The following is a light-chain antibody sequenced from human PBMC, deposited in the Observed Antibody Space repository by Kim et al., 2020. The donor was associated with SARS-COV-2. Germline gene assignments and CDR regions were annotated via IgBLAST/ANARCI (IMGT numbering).Light chain of an antibody. Sequence: ASVGDIVTITCRANQSISSWLAWYQQKPGKAPKLLIYDASSLESGVPSRFSGSGSGTEFTLTISSLQPDDFATYYCQQYNSYPWTFGQGTKVEIK. CDR1: QSISSW. J-gene: IGKJ1*01. CDR2: DAS. CDR3: QQYNSYPWT. V-gene: IGKV1-5*01.